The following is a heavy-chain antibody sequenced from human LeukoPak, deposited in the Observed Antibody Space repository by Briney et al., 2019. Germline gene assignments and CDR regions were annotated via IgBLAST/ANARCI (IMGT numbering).Heavy chain of an antibody. CDR2: ISWNSGSI. CDR1: GFAFDDYA. J-gene: IGHJ4*02. V-gene: IGHV3-9*01. Sequence: PGGSLRLSCAASGFAFDDYAMHWVRQAPGKGLEWVSGISWNSGSIGYADSVKGRFTISRDNAKNSLYLQMNSLRAEDTALYYCAKDMSYDYVWGSYRASFDYWGQGTLVTVSS. D-gene: IGHD3-16*02. CDR3: AKDMSYDYVWGSYRASFDY.